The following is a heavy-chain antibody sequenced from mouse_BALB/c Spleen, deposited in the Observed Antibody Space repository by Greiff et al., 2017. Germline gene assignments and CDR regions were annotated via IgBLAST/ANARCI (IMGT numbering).Heavy chain of an antibody. D-gene: IGHD1-1*01. CDR3: ARSPVVARAMDY. Sequence: QVQLKQSGAELMKPGASVKISCKATGYTFSSYWIEWVKQRPGHGLEWIGEILPGSGSTNYNEKFKGKATFTADTSSNTAYMQLSSLTSEDSAVYYGARSPVVARAMDYWGQGTSVTVSS. V-gene: IGHV1-9*01. CDR2: ILPGSGST. J-gene: IGHJ4*01. CDR1: GYTFSSYW.